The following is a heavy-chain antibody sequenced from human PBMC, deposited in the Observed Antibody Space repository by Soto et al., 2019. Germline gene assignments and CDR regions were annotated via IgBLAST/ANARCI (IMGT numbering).Heavy chain of an antibody. J-gene: IGHJ4*02. CDR1: GYSFTSYW. Sequence: PGESLKISCKGSGYSFTSYWISWVRQMPGKGLEWMGRIDPSDSYTNYSPSFQGHVTISADKSISTAYLQWSSLKASDTAMYYCARRAIAAAGTKTLDYWRQGTLVTVSS. CDR3: ARRAIAAAGTKTLDY. D-gene: IGHD6-13*01. CDR2: IDPSDSYT. V-gene: IGHV5-10-1*01.